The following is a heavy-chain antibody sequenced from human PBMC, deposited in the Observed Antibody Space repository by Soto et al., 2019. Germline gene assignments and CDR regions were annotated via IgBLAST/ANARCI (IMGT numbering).Heavy chain of an antibody. CDR1: GYTFTSYD. J-gene: IGHJ6*03. Sequence: ASVKVSCKASGYTFTSYDINWVRQATGQGLEWMGWMNPNSGNTGYAQKFQGRVTMTRNTSISTAYMELSSLRSEDTAVYYCARRIFGVNYYYYMDVWGKGTTVTVSS. CDR3: ARRIFGVNYYYYMDV. CDR2: MNPNSGNT. V-gene: IGHV1-8*01. D-gene: IGHD3-3*01.